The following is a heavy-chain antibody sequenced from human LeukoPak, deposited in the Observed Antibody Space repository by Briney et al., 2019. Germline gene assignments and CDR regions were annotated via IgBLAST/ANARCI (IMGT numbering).Heavy chain of an antibody. D-gene: IGHD2-2*02. V-gene: IGHV1-69*05. CDR3: AAGGGVVVPAAIGEDWFDP. J-gene: IGHJ5*02. CDR2: IIPIFGTA. CDR1: GGAFSSYA. Sequence: SVKVSCKASGGAFSSYAISWVRQAPGQGLEWMGGIIPIFGTANYAQKFQGRVTITTDESTSAAYMELSRLRSEDTAVYYCAAGGGVVVPAAIGEDWFDPWGQGTLVTVSS.